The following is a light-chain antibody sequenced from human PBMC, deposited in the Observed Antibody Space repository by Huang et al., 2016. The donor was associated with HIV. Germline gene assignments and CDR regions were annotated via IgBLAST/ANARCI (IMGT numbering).Light chain of an antibody. CDR2: DTS. J-gene: IGKJ3*01. CDR1: QSISNY. Sequence: EVVLTQSPATLSLSPGERATLSCRASQSISNYLAWYQQRAGQTPRLLIYDTSNRATGVPASFRGTGSGTDFTLAINGLEPEDFAVYYCQDRSNWPRVTFGPGTKLDVK. CDR3: QDRSNWPRVT. V-gene: IGKV3-11*01.